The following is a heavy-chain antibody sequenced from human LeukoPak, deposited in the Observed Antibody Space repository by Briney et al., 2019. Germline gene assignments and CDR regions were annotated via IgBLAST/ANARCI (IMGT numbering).Heavy chain of an antibody. CDR3: ARYGPFLEWLSYYYHYYMDV. J-gene: IGHJ6*03. Sequence: PGGSLRLSCAASGFTFSSYWMSWVRQAPGKGLEWVANIKQDGSEKYYVDSVKGRFTISRDNAKNSLYLQMNSLRAEDTAVYYCARYGPFLEWLSYYYHYYMDVWGKGTTVTVSS. V-gene: IGHV3-7*01. CDR2: IKQDGSEK. CDR1: GFTFSSYW. D-gene: IGHD3-3*02.